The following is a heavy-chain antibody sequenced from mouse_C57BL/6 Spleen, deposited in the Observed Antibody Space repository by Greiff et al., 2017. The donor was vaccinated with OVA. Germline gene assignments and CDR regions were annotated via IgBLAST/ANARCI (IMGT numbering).Heavy chain of an antibody. CDR1: GYAFTNYL. V-gene: IGHV1-54*01. CDR3: AREDDDYDWRAYAMDY. Sequence: QVQLQQSGAELVRPGTSVKVSCKASGYAFTNYLIEWVKQRPGQGLEWIGVINPGSGGTNYNEKFKGKATLTADKSSSTAYMQLSSLTSEDSAVYFCAREDDDYDWRAYAMDYWGQGTSVTVSS. J-gene: IGHJ4*01. D-gene: IGHD2-4*01. CDR2: INPGSGGT.